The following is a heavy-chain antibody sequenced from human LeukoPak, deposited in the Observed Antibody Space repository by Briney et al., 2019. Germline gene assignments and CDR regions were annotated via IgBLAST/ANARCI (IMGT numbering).Heavy chain of an antibody. D-gene: IGHD3-16*02. J-gene: IGHJ3*02. V-gene: IGHV3-23*01. Sequence: XXYVMSWVRQXPGKGLEWLSLILHNGDSTYYADSVKGRFTISRDNSKNTLYLQMNSLRAEDTAVYYCARLSSFAFDIWGQGTMVTVSS. CDR2: ILHNGDST. CDR1: XXYV. CDR3: ARLSSFAFDI.